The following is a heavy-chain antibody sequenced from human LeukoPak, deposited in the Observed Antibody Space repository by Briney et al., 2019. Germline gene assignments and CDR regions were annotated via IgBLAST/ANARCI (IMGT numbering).Heavy chain of an antibody. CDR2: ITSSSIYT. V-gene: IGHV3-21*01. J-gene: IGHJ4*02. D-gene: IGHD5-12*01. Sequence: PGGSLRLSCAASGFTFSTYYMNWVRQAPGKGLEWVSSITSSSIYTFYADSVKGRFTISRDNAKNSLYLQMNSLRAEDTAVYYCARGPSGYHNTGGQGTLVTVSS. CDR3: ARGPSGYHNT. CDR1: GFTFSTYY.